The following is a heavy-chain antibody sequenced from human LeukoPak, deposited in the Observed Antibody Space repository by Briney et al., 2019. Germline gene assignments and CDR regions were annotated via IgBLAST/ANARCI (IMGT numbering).Heavy chain of an antibody. CDR1: GFTFGDYG. CDR3: AKTRKRGDTAMVYYFDY. Sequence: GGSLRLSCSASGFTFGDYGMSWVRQAPGKGLEWVSAISGSGGSTYYADSVKGRFTISRDNSKNTLYLQMNSLRAEDTAVYYCAKTRKRGDTAMVYYFDYWGQGTLVTVSS. J-gene: IGHJ4*02. CDR2: ISGSGGST. V-gene: IGHV3-23*01. D-gene: IGHD5-18*01.